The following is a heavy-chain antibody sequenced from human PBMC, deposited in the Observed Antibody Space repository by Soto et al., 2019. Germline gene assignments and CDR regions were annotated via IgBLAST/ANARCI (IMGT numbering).Heavy chain of an antibody. CDR2: IYYIGTT. J-gene: IGHJ5*02. CDR3: ARNETGKGWFDP. Sequence: QVQLQESGPGLVKPSQTLSLTCTIAGAFVNSGNDYWSYYWSWFRQRPGKGLEWIGNIYYIGTTDDKPALKRRVTISADKSKKAYYLTLRTVTAADTASYYCARNETGKGWFDPWGQGTLVPVSS. CDR1: GAFVNSGNDYWSYY. V-gene: IGHV4-31*03.